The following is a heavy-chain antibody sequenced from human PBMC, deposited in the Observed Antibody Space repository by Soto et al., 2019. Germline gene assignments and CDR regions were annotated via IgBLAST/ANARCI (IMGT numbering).Heavy chain of an antibody. V-gene: IGHV3-33*01. J-gene: IGHJ4*02. CDR3: ARDNRAFVVVPAATVDY. CDR2: IWYDGSNK. D-gene: IGHD2-2*01. CDR1: GFTFSSYG. Sequence: QVQLVESGGGVVQPGRSLRLSCAASGFTFSSYGMHWVRQAPGKGLEWVAVIWYDGSNKYYADSVKGRFTISRDNSKNTLYLQMNSLRAEDTAVYYCARDNRAFVVVPAATVDYWGQGTLVTVSS.